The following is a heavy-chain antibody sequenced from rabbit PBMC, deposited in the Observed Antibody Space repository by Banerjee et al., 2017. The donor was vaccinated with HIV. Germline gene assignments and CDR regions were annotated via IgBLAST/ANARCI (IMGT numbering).Heavy chain of an antibody. J-gene: IGHJ4*01. CDR1: GFSFNNKYV. Sequence: QQQLKETGGGLVQPGESLTLTCTASGFSFNNKYVMCWVRQAPGKGLEWIACINTSSGNTVYANWAKGRFTISKTSSTTVTLQMTSLTAADTATYFCAREEYVGYGYANLWGPGTLVTV. CDR2: INTSSGNT. D-gene: IGHD6-1*01. V-gene: IGHV1S45*01. CDR3: AREEYVGYGYANL.